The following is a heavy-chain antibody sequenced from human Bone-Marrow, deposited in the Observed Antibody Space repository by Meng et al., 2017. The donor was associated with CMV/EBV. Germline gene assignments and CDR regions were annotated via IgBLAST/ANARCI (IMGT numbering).Heavy chain of an antibody. D-gene: IGHD5-12*01. CDR2: VSGTGRNT. Sequence: GESLKISCAASGFTFSSYAMTWVRQAPGKGLQWVSTVSGTGRNTYYADSVKGRFTVSRDNSKNTLYLQLKSLRAEDTAVYYCARAFSGYDGINDGHYYGMDVWGQGTTVTVSS. CDR1: GFTFSSYA. CDR3: ARAFSGYDGINDGHYYGMDV. J-gene: IGHJ6*02. V-gene: IGHV3-23*01.